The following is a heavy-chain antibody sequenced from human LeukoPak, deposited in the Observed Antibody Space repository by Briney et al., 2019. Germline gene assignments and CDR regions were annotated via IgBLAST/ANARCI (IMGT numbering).Heavy chain of an antibody. CDR3: AGGYCSSTSCRLIPNTPFDY. CDR1: GGSISSSSDY. Sequence: PSETLSLTCTVSGGSISSSSDYWGWIRQPPGKGLEWIGSIYCSGSTYYNPSLKSRVTISVDTSKNQFSLKLSSVTAADTAVYYCAGGYCSSTSCRLIPNTPFDYWGQGTLVTVSS. D-gene: IGHD2-2*01. J-gene: IGHJ4*02. CDR2: IYCSGST. V-gene: IGHV4-39*01.